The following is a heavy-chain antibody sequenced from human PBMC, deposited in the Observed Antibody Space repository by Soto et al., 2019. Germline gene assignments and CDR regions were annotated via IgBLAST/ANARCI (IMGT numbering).Heavy chain of an antibody. Sequence: ASVKVSCKASGGTFSSYAISWVRQAPGQGLEWMGGIIPIFGTANYAQKFQGRVTITADESTSTAYMELSSLRSEDTAVYYCARLRVQLERREGQYYYYYYGMDVWGQGTTVTVSS. J-gene: IGHJ6*02. CDR1: GGTFSSYA. V-gene: IGHV1-69*13. D-gene: IGHD1-1*01. CDR3: ARLRVQLERREGQYYYYYYGMDV. CDR2: IIPIFGTA.